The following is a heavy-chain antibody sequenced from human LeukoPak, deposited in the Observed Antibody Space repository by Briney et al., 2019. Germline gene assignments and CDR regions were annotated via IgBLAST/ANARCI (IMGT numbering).Heavy chain of an antibody. J-gene: IGHJ4*02. CDR3: TTATKNYDTSGYYLFFDS. V-gene: IGHV3-15*01. D-gene: IGHD3-22*01. CDR2: IKAKTDGGTT. Sequence: GGSLILSCAASGFTFSNAWMTWVRQAPGKGLEWVGRIKAKTDGGTTDYAAPVKGRFTISRDDSKNTLYLQMNSLKTEDTAVYYCTTATKNYDTSGYYLFFDSWGQGTLVTVSS. CDR1: GFTFSNAW.